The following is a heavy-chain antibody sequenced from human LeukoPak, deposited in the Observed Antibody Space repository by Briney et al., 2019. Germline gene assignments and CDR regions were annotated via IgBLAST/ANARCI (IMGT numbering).Heavy chain of an antibody. CDR2: IYYSGST. CDR3: ARSYYYDSSGYSEPYYFDY. J-gene: IGHJ4*02. V-gene: IGHV4-59*08. CDR1: GGSISSYY. D-gene: IGHD3-22*01. Sequence: SETLSLTCTVSGGSISSYYWSWIRQPPGEGLEWIGYIYYSGSTNYNPSLKSRVTISVDTSKNQFSLKLSSVTAADTAVYYCARSYYYDSSGYSEPYYFDYWGQGTLVTVSS.